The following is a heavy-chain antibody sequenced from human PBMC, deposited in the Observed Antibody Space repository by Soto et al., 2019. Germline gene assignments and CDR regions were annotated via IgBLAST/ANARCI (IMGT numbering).Heavy chain of an antibody. CDR3: ARDRGGHSGSPGPSY. D-gene: IGHD1-26*01. CDR1: GGSVSSGSYY. V-gene: IGHV4-61*01. Sequence: PSETLSLTCTVSGGSVSSGSYYWSWIRQPPGKGLEWIGYIYYSGSTNYNPSLKSRVTISVDTSKNQFSLKLSSGTAADTAVYYCARDRGGHSGSPGPSYWGQGTLVTVSS. CDR2: IYYSGST. J-gene: IGHJ4*02.